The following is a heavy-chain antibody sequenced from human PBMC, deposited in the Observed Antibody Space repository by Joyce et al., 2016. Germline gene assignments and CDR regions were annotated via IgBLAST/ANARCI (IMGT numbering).Heavy chain of an antibody. CDR2: IIPIFGTA. CDR1: GGTFSSYA. J-gene: IGHJ5*02. D-gene: IGHD5-18*01. Sequence: QVQLVQSGAEVKKPGSSVTVSCKASGGTFSSYASSWVRQAPGQGLEWMGGIIPIFGTASYEQKIQGRVTITADEFTSTAYMELSSLRSEDTAVYYCARERDYTTVVTGWLDPWGQGTLVTVSS. V-gene: IGHV1-69*01. CDR3: ARERDYTTVVTGWLDP.